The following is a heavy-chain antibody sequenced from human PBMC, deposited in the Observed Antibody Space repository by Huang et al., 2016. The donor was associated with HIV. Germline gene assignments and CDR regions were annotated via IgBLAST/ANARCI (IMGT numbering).Heavy chain of an antibody. CDR1: GFSFSTYG. D-gene: IGHD3-9*01. CDR2: IQNDGSNE. Sequence: QVQLVESGGGVVQPGGSLRLSCAASGFSFSTYGMQWVRQAPGRGLQWVGFIQNDGSNEYYADSVKGRLTISRDNSKNTLYLHMNSLRAEYTAVYYCAKGAGYNILTGYNTENFDYWGQGTLVTVSS. V-gene: IGHV3-30*02. J-gene: IGHJ4*02. CDR3: AKGAGYNILTGYNTENFDY.